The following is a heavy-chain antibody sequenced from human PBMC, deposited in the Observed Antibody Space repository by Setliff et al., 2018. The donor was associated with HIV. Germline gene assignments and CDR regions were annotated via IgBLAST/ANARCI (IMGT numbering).Heavy chain of an antibody. CDR3: AKEGNSVDNWLDP. D-gene: IGHD1-26*01. V-gene: IGHV4-34*09. J-gene: IGHJ5*02. CDR2: INHSGST. Sequence: SETLSLTCGVYGGSFIGYYWSWIRQPPGKGLEWIGEINHSGSTNYNPSLQSRIIMSLDMSQNQFSLKLSSVTAADTAVYYCAKEGNSVDNWLDPWGPGTLVTVSS. CDR1: GGSFIGYY.